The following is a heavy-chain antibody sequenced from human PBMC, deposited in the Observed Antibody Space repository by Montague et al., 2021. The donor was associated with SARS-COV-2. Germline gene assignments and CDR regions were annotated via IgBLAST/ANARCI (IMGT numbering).Heavy chain of an antibody. J-gene: IGHJ6*02. D-gene: IGHD3-9*01. Sequence: TLSLICTVSGGSISTGSYYWSWIRQPAGKGLEWIGRIYTSGSTNYNPSLKSRVTISVDTSKNQFSLKLSSVTAADTAVYYCARRPHYDILTSYNKDGMDVWGQGTTVTVSS. CDR1: GGSISTGSYY. V-gene: IGHV4-61*02. CDR3: ARRPHYDILTSYNKDGMDV. CDR2: IYTSGST.